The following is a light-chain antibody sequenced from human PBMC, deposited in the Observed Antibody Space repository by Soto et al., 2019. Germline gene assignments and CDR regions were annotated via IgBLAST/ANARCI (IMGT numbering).Light chain of an antibody. CDR1: QNLISDY. CDR3: QQNYNPPWT. J-gene: IGKJ1*01. CDR2: GAS. V-gene: IGKV3-20*01. Sequence: EIVLTQSPGTLSLSPGERATLSCRASQNLISDYLAWYQQKPGQPPRLLIYGASLRATGIPDRFSGSGSGTDFTLNISSLQPEDFATYYCQQNYNPPWTFGQGTKVEVK.